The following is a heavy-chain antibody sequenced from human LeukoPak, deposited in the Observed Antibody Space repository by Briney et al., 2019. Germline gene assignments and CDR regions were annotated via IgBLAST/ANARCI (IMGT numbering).Heavy chain of an antibody. J-gene: IGHJ4*02. Sequence: ASVKVSCKASGYTFTGYYMHWVRPAPGQGLAWMGWINPNSGGTNYAQKFQGRVTMTRDTSISTAYMELSRLRSDDTAVYYCARDYYDSSGYYVVDYWGQGTLVTVSS. V-gene: IGHV1-2*02. CDR3: ARDYYDSSGYYVVDY. D-gene: IGHD3-22*01. CDR2: INPNSGGT. CDR1: GYTFTGYY.